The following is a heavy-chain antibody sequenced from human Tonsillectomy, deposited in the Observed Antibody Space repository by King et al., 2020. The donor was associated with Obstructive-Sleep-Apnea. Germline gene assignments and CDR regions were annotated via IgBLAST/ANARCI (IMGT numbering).Heavy chain of an antibody. V-gene: IGHV3-7*01. CDR1: GFNFTKSW. Sequence: VQLVESGGGLVQPGGSLRLSCAASGFNFTKSWMTWVRQAPGKGLEWVANIKEDGSETYYVDSVKGRFTISRDNAKNSLYLQMNSLRGEDTAVYYCARESPGTGSYYIFWGRGTRVTVSS. D-gene: IGHD3-10*01. CDR3: ARESPGTGSYYIF. CDR2: IKEDGSET. J-gene: IGHJ4*02.